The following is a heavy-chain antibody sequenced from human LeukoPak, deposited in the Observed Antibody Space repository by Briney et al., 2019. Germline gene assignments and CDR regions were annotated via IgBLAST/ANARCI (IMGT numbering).Heavy chain of an antibody. J-gene: IGHJ4*02. V-gene: IGHV3-48*01. CDR1: GFTFSSYS. CDR3: AKDQYDFWSRAGFDY. D-gene: IGHD3-3*01. Sequence: PGGSLRLSCAASGFTFSSYSMNWVRQAPGKGLEWISYISGASSVTYYADTVKGRFTISRDNSKNTLYLQMNSLRAEDTAVYYCAKDQYDFWSRAGFDYWGQGTLVPVSS. CDR2: ISGASSVT.